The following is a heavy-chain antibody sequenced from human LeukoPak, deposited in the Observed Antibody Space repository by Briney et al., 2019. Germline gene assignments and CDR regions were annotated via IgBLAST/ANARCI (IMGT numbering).Heavy chain of an antibody. J-gene: IGHJ4*02. D-gene: IGHD3-3*01. V-gene: IGHV1-18*01. CDR1: GYTFTSYG. CDR3: ARDNPKPQTYYDFWSGYYSPPPPLYYFDY. CDR2: VSAYNGNT. Sequence: ASVKVSCKASGYTFTSYGISWVRQAPGQGLEWMGWVSAYNGNTNYAQKLQGRVTMTTDTSTSTAYMELRSLRSDDTAVYYCARDNPKPQTYYDFWSGYYSPPPPLYYFDYWGQGTLVTVSS.